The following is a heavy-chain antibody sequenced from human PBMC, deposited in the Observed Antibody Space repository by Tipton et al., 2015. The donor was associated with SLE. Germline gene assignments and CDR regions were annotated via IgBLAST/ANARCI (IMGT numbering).Heavy chain of an antibody. CDR2: FCDSGRT. CDR1: GGSISSFC. V-gene: IGHV4-59*01. Sequence: TLSLTCTASGGSISSFCCSWIRQTPRKGLEWLGYFCDSGRTNYNPSLHGRVSMSIDTSKKQFSLKLSSVTAADTAVYYCARGPPFMEWERNWFDPWGQGTQVTVSS. D-gene: IGHD3-3*02. CDR3: ARGPPFMEWERNWFDP. J-gene: IGHJ5*02.